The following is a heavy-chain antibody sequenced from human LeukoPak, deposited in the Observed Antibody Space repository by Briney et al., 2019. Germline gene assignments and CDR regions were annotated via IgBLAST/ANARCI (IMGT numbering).Heavy chain of an antibody. J-gene: IGHJ3*02. V-gene: IGHV4-59*08. Sequence: TSETLSLTCTVSGXSISSYYWSWIRQPPGKGLEWMGYIYYSGSTNYNPYPKSRVTISVDTSKNQFSLKLSSVTAADTAVYYCANGIVGATDAFDIWGQGTMVTVSS. CDR3: ANGIVGATDAFDI. CDR1: GXSISSYY. D-gene: IGHD1-26*01. CDR2: IYYSGST.